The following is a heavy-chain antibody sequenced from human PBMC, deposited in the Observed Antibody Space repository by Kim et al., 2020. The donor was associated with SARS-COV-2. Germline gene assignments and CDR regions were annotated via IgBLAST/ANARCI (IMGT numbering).Heavy chain of an antibody. V-gene: IGHV3-7*01. Sequence: GGSLRLSCAASGFTFSKYWINWVRQAPGKGLEWVANIKQDGSEKYYVDSVKGRFTISRDNAKNSVYLQVNSLRAEDTAVYYCARGGGVQWLVGATWGLGTLVTVSS. D-gene: IGHD6-19*01. J-gene: IGHJ5*02. CDR2: IKQDGSEK. CDR1: GFTFSKYW. CDR3: ARGGGVQWLVGAT.